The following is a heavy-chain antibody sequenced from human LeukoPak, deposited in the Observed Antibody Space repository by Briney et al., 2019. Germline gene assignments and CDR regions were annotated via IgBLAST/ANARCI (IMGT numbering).Heavy chain of an antibody. J-gene: IGHJ6*03. Sequence: KPSETLSLTCAVYGGSFNDYYWTWIRQSPGKGLEWIGEINHSGSTSYNPSLKSRVTISVDASKSQSSLKLNSVTAADKAVYYCARDRFDDSSGYYYHYYYYMDVWGKGTTVTVSS. CDR3: ARDRFDDSSGYYYHYYYYMDV. V-gene: IGHV4-34*01. D-gene: IGHD3-22*01. CDR2: INHSGST. CDR1: GGSFNDYY.